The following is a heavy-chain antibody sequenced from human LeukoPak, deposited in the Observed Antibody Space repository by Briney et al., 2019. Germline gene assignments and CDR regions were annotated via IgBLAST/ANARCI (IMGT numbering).Heavy chain of an antibody. CDR3: ARHIAGYSSSWHDSTFDY. D-gene: IGHD6-13*01. V-gene: IGHV4-38-2*01. Sequence: ASETLSLTCAVSGYSISSGYYWGWIRQPPGKGLEWIGSIYHSGSTYYNPSLKSRVTISVDTSKNQFSLKLSSVTAADTAVYYCARHIAGYSSSWHDSTFDYWGQGTLVTVSS. CDR2: IYHSGST. J-gene: IGHJ4*02. CDR1: GYSISSGYY.